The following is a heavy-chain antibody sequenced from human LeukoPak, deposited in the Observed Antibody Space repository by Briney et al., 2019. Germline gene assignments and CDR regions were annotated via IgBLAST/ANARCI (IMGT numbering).Heavy chain of an antibody. J-gene: IGHJ6*02. V-gene: IGHV3-30-3*01. Sequence: GGSLRLSCAASGFTFSSYAMHWVRQAPGKGLEWVAVISYDGSNKYYADSVKGRFTISRDNSKNTLYLQMNSLRAEDTAVYYCARDPVEWEPPGYGMDVWGQGTTVTVSS. CDR3: ARDPVEWEPPGYGMDV. CDR2: ISYDGSNK. CDR1: GFTFSSYA. D-gene: IGHD1-26*01.